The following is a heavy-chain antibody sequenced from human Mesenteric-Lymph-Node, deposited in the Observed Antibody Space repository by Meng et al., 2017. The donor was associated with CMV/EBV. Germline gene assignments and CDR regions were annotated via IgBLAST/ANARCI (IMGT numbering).Heavy chain of an antibody. D-gene: IGHD3/OR15-3a*01. CDR3: AGTPWTFTLDALAV. CDR1: GFTFSSYN. CDR2: ISRDSSYI. J-gene: IGHJ3*01. V-gene: IGHV3-21*06. Sequence: GGSLRLSCAASGFTFSSYNMNWVRQVPGKGLEWVSSISRDSSYIYYADSVKGRFTISRDNARNSLYLQMNTLRAEDTAVYFCAGTPWTFTLDALAVWGLGTMVTVSS.